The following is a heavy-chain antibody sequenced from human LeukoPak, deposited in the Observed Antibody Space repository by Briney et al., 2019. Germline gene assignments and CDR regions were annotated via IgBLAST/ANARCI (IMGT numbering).Heavy chain of an antibody. CDR3: ARDLIAAAGGLDY. J-gene: IGHJ4*02. Sequence: SETLSLTCAVSGYSISSGYYWGWIRQPPGKGLEWIGSIYHSGSTYYNPSLKSRVTISVDTSKNQFSLKLSSVTAADTAVYYCARDLIAAAGGLDYWGQGTLVTVSS. D-gene: IGHD6-13*01. CDR2: IYHSGST. CDR1: GYSISSGYY. V-gene: IGHV4-38-2*01.